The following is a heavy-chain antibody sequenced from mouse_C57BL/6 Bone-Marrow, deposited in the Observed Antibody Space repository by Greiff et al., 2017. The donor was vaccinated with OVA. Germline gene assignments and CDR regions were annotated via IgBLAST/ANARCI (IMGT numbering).Heavy chain of an antibody. D-gene: IGHD1-1*01. J-gene: IGHJ1*03. V-gene: IGHV14-4*01. CDR3: TKTYYYGRHWYFDV. CDR2: IDPENGDT. CDR1: GFNIKDDY. Sequence: VQLQQSGAELVRPGASVKLSCTASGFNIKDDYMHWVKQRPEQGLEWIGWIDPENGDTEYASKFQGKATITADTSSNTAYLQLSSLTSEDTAVYYCTKTYYYGRHWYFDVWGTGTTVTVSS.